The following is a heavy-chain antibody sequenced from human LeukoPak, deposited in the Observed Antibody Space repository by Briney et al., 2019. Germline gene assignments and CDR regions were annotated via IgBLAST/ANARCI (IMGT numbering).Heavy chain of an antibody. CDR2: IYTSGST. CDR1: GGSISSGSYY. V-gene: IGHV4-61*02. Sequence: PSETLSLTCTVSGGSISSGSYYWSWIRQPAGKGLEWIGRIYTSGSTNYNPSLKSRVTISVDTSKNQFSLKLSSVTAADTAVYYCARDPSYYYDSSDYGSSGYYLWGQGTLVTVSS. J-gene: IGHJ4*02. CDR3: ARDPSYYYDSSDYGSSGYYL. D-gene: IGHD3-22*01.